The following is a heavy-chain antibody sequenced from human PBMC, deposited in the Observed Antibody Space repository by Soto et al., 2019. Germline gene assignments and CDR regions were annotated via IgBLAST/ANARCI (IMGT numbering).Heavy chain of an antibody. Sequence: GGSLRLSCAASGFTFSGSAMHWVRQASGKGLEWVGRIRSKANSYATANAASVKGRFTISRDDSKNTAYLQMNSLKTEDTAVYYCTSCSSWYYRNYYYYGMDVWGQGTTVTVSS. CDR1: GFTFSGSA. D-gene: IGHD6-13*01. J-gene: IGHJ6*02. CDR2: IRSKANSYAT. V-gene: IGHV3-73*01. CDR3: TSCSSWYYRNYYYYGMDV.